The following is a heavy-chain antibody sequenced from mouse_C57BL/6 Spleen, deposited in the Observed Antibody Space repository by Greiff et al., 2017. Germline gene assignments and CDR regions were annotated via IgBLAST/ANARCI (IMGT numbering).Heavy chain of an antibody. D-gene: IGHD1-1*02. Sequence: QVQLQQPGAELVMPGASVKLSCKASGYTFTSYWMHWVKQRPGQGLEWIGEIDPSDSYTNYNQKFKGKSTLTVDKSSSTAYMQLSSLTSEDSAVYYCAGKGGSGWYFDVWGTGTTVTVAS. J-gene: IGHJ1*03. CDR1: GYTFTSYW. V-gene: IGHV1-69*01. CDR3: AGKGGSGWYFDV. CDR2: IDPSDSYT.